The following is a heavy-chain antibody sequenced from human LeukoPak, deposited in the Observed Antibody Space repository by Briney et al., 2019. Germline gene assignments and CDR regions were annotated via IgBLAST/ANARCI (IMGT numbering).Heavy chain of an antibody. CDR2: ITTSSSFI. D-gene: IGHD3-22*01. J-gene: IGHJ5*02. CDR1: GFTFSTYN. Sequence: GGSLRLSCAASGFTFSTYNMNWVRQAPGKGLEWVSSITTSSSFIYYADSVKGRFTISRDNAKNSLYLQMNSLRAEDTAVYYCASGPNYDPWGQGTLVTVSS. CDR3: ASGPNYDP. V-gene: IGHV3-21*01.